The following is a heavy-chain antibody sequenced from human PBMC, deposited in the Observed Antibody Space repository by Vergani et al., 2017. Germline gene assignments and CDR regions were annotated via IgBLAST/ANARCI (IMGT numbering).Heavy chain of an antibody. D-gene: IGHD1-1*01. V-gene: IGHV4-59*01. Sequence: QVQLQESGPGLVKPSETLSLTCTVSGGSISSYYWSWIRQPPGKGLEWIGYIYYSGSTNYNPSLKSRVTISVDTSKNQFSLKLSSVTAADTAVYYRARVLSGTIDYWGQGTLVTVSS. CDR3: ARVLSGTIDY. J-gene: IGHJ4*02. CDR2: IYYSGST. CDR1: GGSISSYY.